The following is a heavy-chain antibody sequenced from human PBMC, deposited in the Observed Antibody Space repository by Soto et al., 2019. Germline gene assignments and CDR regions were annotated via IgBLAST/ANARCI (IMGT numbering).Heavy chain of an antibody. Sequence: EVQLLESGGGLVQPGGSLRLSCAASGFTFSSDAMTWVRQAPGKGLEWVSAISGSGGSTYYADSVKGRFTISRDNSKNTLYLEMNSLRAEDTAVYYCAKDPRNFDWFTISPTFDYWGQGTLVTVSS. CDR3: AKDPRNFDWFTISPTFDY. J-gene: IGHJ4*02. CDR2: ISGSGGST. CDR1: GFTFSSDA. V-gene: IGHV3-23*01. D-gene: IGHD3-9*01.